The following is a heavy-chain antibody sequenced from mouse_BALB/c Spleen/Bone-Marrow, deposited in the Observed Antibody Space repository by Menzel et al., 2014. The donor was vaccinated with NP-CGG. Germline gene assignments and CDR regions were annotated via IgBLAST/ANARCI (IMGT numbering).Heavy chain of an antibody. D-gene: IGHD1-1*01. V-gene: IGHV1S81*02. CDR1: GYTFTSYW. CDR2: INPSNGRT. Sequence: VHLQQSGAELVKPGASVKLSCKASGYTFTSYWMHWVKQRPGQGLEWIGEINPSNGRTNYNEKFKSKATLTVDKSSSTAYMQLSSLTSEDSAVYYCARRTTTVVATDYWGQGTTLTVSS. CDR3: ARRTTTVVATDY. J-gene: IGHJ2*01.